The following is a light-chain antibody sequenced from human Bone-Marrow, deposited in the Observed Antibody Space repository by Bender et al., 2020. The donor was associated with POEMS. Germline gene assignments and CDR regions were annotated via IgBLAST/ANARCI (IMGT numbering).Light chain of an antibody. CDR1: NLGNRF. Sequence: SYRLTQPPSVSVSPRRTARITCSGDNLGNRFVSWYQQKPGQSPLLVISQDTERPSGIPERFSGSNSGNTATLTISGTQAMDEADYYCQAWDNMIAIFGGGTKLTVL. V-gene: IGLV3-1*01. J-gene: IGLJ2*01. CDR3: QAWDNMIAI. CDR2: QDT.